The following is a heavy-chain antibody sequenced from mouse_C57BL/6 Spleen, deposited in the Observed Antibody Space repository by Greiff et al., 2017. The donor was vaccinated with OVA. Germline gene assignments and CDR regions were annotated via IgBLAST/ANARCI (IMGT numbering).Heavy chain of an antibody. Sequence: QVQLQQPGAELVKPGASVKLSCKASGYTFTSYWLHWVKQRPGQGLEWIGMIHPNSGSTNYNEKFKSTATLTADKSSSTAYMQLSSLTSEDSAVAYCSRRRTTADMDYWGQGTTVTVSS. V-gene: IGHV1-64*01. CDR3: SRRRTTADMDY. CDR2: IHPNSGST. J-gene: IGHJ4*01. D-gene: IGHD1-2*01. CDR1: GYTFTSYW.